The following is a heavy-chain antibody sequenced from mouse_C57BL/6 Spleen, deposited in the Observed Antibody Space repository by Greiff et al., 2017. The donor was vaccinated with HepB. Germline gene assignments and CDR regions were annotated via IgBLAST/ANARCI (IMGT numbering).Heavy chain of an antibody. D-gene: IGHD2-4*01. Sequence: QVQLQQSGAELMKPGASVKLSCKATGYTFTGYWIEWVKQRPGHGLEWIGEILPGSGSTNYNEKFKSKATLTADTSSNTAYMQLRSLTTEDSAIYYCARSGIRDAMDYWGQGTSVTVSS. J-gene: IGHJ4*01. CDR3: ARSGIRDAMDY. V-gene: IGHV1-9*01. CDR1: GYTFTGYW. CDR2: ILPGSGST.